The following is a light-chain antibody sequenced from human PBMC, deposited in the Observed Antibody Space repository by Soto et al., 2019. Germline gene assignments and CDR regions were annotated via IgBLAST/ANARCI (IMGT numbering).Light chain of an antibody. Sequence: IVFTHSPATLSSFPGDRVTLSCRASQYINTRLAWYQHRPGQAPRLLIYQTSIRAAGIPARFSASGTGTNFTLTISRLEPEDFAVYYCQQYGGTPPITCGQGTRREIK. CDR1: QYINTR. CDR2: QTS. CDR3: QQYGGTPPIT. J-gene: IGKJ5*01. V-gene: IGKV3-20*01.